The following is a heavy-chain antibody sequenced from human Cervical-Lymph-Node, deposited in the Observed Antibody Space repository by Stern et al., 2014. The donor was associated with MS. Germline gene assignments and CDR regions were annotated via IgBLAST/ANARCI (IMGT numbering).Heavy chain of an antibody. V-gene: IGHV3-9*01. Sequence: VQLVESGGGLVQPGRSLRFSCAAFGFTFDDYAMPWVRQAPGKGLEWVAGISWTSVSKGYEESVKGRLTISRDNAKNSLYLQMNSLRTEDTALDYCAKSSGSFFFSLDYWGQGNLVTVSS. CDR3: AKSSGSFFFSLDY. CDR1: GFTFDDYA. CDR2: ISWTSVSK. J-gene: IGHJ4*02. D-gene: IGHD1-26*01.